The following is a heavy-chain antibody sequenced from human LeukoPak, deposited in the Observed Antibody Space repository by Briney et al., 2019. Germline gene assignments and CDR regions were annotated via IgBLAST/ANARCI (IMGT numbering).Heavy chain of an antibody. Sequence: SGTLSLTFAVSGGSISRNYWWSWVRPPPGEGLEWIGEVSHSGSTIYNPSLKSRLTISVDTSKNQFSLELTSVTAADTAVYYCGRVFDLWGQGTLVTVSS. CDR3: GRVFDL. CDR1: GGSISRNYW. CDR2: VSHSGST. V-gene: IGHV4-4*02. J-gene: IGHJ5*02.